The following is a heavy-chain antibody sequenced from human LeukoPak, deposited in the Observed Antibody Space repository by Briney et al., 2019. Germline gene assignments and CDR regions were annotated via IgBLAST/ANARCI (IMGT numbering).Heavy chain of an antibody. CDR1: GFTFSSYS. Sequence: GGSLRLSCAASGFTFSSYSMNWVRQAPGKGLEWVSSISSSSSYIYYADSVKGRFTISRDNAKNSLYLQMNSLRAEDTAVYYCARDGHAGAQQNWGQGTLVTVSS. V-gene: IGHV3-21*01. CDR3: ARDGHAGAQQN. J-gene: IGHJ4*02. D-gene: IGHD6-13*01. CDR2: ISSSSSYI.